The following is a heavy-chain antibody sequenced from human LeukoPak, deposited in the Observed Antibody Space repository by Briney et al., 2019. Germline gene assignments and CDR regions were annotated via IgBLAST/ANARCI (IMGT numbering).Heavy chain of an antibody. J-gene: IGHJ4*02. CDR2: ISYDGSNK. CDR1: GFTFSSYG. V-gene: IGHV3-30*03. CDR3: ARDSSGWYSLDY. D-gene: IGHD6-19*01. Sequence: PGRSLRLSCAASGFTFSSYGIHWVRQAPGKGLEWVAVISYDGSNKYYADSVKGRFTISRDNSKNTLYLQMNSLRAEDTAVYYCARDSSGWYSLDYWGQGTLVTVSS.